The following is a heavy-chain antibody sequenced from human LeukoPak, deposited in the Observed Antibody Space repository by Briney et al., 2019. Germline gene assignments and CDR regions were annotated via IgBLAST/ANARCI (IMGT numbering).Heavy chain of an antibody. CDR1: GGSISNYY. CDR2: VYTSGST. D-gene: IGHD6-6*01. J-gene: IGHJ4*02. Sequence: SETLSLTCTVSGGSISNYYWSWLRQPAGKGLEWIGHVYTSGSTNYNPSLKSRVTMSVDTSKNQFSLRLSSVTAADTAVYYCVRETSSSAHYWGQGTLVTVSS. CDR3: VRETSSSAHY. V-gene: IGHV4-4*07.